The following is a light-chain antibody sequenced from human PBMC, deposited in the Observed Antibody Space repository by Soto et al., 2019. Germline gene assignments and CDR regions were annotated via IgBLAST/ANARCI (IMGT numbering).Light chain of an antibody. J-gene: IGKJ4*01. CDR1: QRVSSSY. CDR2: GAS. Sequence: EIVCTKSPSTLPVSPGERAPLSCRVSQRVSSSYLAWYQQKPGQAPRLLIYGASSRATGIPDRFSGSGSGTDFTLTITSLQAEDAAVYYCQQYYYFPLTFGGGTKVEI. CDR3: QQYYYFPLT. V-gene: IGKV3-20*01.